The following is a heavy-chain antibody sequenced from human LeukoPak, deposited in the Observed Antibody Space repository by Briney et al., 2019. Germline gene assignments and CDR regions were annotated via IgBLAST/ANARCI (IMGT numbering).Heavy chain of an antibody. Sequence: GGSLRLSCAASGFTFSCYGMHWVRQAPGKGLEWVAVISYDGSNKYYADSVKGRFTISRDNSKNTLYLQMNSLRAEDTAVYYCARDPQSWFGELVDYWGQGTLVTVSS. CDR1: GFTFSCYG. J-gene: IGHJ4*02. CDR3: ARDPQSWFGELVDY. V-gene: IGHV3-30*03. D-gene: IGHD3-10*01. CDR2: ISYDGSNK.